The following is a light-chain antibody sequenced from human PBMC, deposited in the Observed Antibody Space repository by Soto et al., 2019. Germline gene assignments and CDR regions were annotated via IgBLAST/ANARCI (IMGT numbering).Light chain of an antibody. CDR3: QEYNNWPLT. Sequence: EIVMTQSPASLSVSPGERVTLSCRASQSVNSHLAWYQQKPGQAPRLLILGESTRATGTPARFSGSGSGTDFPLTISSLQSEDFAVYFCQEYNNWPLTVGGGNQGGDQT. CDR2: GES. CDR1: QSVNSH. V-gene: IGKV3D-15*01. J-gene: IGKJ4*01.